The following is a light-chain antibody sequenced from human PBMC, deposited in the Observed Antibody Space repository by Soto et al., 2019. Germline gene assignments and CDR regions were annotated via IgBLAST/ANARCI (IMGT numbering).Light chain of an antibody. Sequence: EIVLTQSPGTLSLSPGERATLSCRASQSVSSYYLAWYQQKPGQAPRLLIYGASSRGTGIPDRFSGSGSGTDFTLTITSLESEDFAVYYCQQYHSSPYTFGQGTKLEIK. V-gene: IGKV3-20*01. CDR3: QQYHSSPYT. CDR1: QSVSSYY. J-gene: IGKJ2*01. CDR2: GAS.